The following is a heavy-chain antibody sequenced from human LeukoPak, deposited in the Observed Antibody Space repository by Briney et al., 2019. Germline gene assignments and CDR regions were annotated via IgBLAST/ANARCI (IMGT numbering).Heavy chain of an antibody. D-gene: IGHD2-2*01. CDR1: GFTFSSYS. V-gene: IGHV3-21*01. CDR3: ARDCSSTSCSLDY. J-gene: IGHJ4*02. CDR2: ISSSSSYI. Sequence: GRSLRLSCAASGFTFSSYSMNWVRRAPGKGLEWVSSISSSSSYIYHADSVKGRFTISRDNAKNSLYLQMNSLRAEDTAVYYCARDCSSTSCSLDYWGQGTLVTVSS.